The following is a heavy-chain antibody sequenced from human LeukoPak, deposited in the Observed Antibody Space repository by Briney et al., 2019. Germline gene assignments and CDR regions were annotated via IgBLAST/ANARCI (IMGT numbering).Heavy chain of an antibody. V-gene: IGHV4-59*08. J-gene: IGHJ6*03. Sequence: SETLSLTCSVSDDSITMYYWTWIRQPPGKGLEWIGYVDHTGSTNFNPSLKSRVTISVDTSKNQFSLKLSSVTAADTAVYYCARGIYGSGSYYLYYYYYMDVWGKGTTVTISS. CDR2: VDHTGST. CDR3: ARGIYGSGSYYLYYYYYMDV. D-gene: IGHD3-10*01. CDR1: DDSITMYY.